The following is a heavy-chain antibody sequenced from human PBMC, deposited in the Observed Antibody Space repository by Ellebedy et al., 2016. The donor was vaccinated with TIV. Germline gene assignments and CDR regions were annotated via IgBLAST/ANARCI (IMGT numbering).Heavy chain of an antibody. D-gene: IGHD2-2*01. CDR3: ARQGRGSSTPLDY. Sequence: PGGSLRLSCAASGFTFSTYWMHWVRPAPGRGLEWVSRIKIDGSITTYADSVKGRLPISRDNAKNTLYLQMNSLRADDTAVYYCARQGRGSSTPLDYWGQGTLVTVSS. J-gene: IGHJ4*02. CDR1: GFTFSTYW. V-gene: IGHV3-74*01. CDR2: IKIDGSIT.